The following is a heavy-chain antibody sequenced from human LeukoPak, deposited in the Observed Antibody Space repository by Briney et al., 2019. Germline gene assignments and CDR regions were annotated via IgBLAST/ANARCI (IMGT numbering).Heavy chain of an antibody. J-gene: IGHJ4*02. D-gene: IGHD3-22*01. V-gene: IGHV3-15*01. CDR1: GFTLSNAG. CDR2: IKSKSDGGTT. CDR3: TTITMILIHPDY. Sequence: GGSLRLPCAASGFTLSNAGMNWVRQAPGKGLEWVGRIKSKSDGGTTEYAAPVKGRFTISRDDSKNTLYLQMNGLKTEDTAVYYCTTITMILIHPDYWGQGTLVTVSS.